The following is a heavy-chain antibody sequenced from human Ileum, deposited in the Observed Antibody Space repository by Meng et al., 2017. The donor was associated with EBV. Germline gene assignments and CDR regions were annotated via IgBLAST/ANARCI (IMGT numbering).Heavy chain of an antibody. Sequence: QVPTQEWGAGLLKPSETLSLPCGVYCGSFSNYYWTWIRQPPGKGLEWIGEISHTGTTKYNPSLKNRVTISLDTSNNQFSLNLNSVTAADTALYYCARYGTCGANSFYCFDPWGQGTLVTVSS. J-gene: IGHJ5*02. D-gene: IGHD4-23*01. CDR1: CGSFSNYY. CDR3: ARYGTCGANSFYCFDP. V-gene: IGHV4-34*01. CDR2: ISHTGTT.